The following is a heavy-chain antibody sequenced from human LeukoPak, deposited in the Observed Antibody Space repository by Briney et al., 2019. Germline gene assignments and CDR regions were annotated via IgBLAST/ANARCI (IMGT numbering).Heavy chain of an antibody. Sequence: GSLRLSCAASGFSFNDAWMNWVRQPPGKRLEWIGEINHSGSTNYNPSLKSRVTISVDTSKNQFSLKLSSVTAADTAVYYCARTGYCSSTSCRNYAFDIWGQGTMVTVSS. V-gene: IGHV4-34*01. CDR2: INHSGST. J-gene: IGHJ3*02. CDR3: ARTGYCSSTSCRNYAFDI. CDR1: GFSFNDAW. D-gene: IGHD2-2*01.